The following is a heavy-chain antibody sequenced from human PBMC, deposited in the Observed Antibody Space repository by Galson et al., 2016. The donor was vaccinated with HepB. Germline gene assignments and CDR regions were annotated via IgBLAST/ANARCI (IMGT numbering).Heavy chain of an antibody. CDR1: GASISNNNW. Sequence: SETLSLTCAVSGASISNNNWCSWVRQPPGKGLEWIGEIYLSGRSNYNASLKSRLTISMDESQKQFSLKLTSVTAADTAVYYCISESWFNWGRGTLVTVSS. CDR3: ISESWFN. CDR2: IYLSGRS. D-gene: IGHD3-10*01. J-gene: IGHJ4*02. V-gene: IGHV4-4*02.